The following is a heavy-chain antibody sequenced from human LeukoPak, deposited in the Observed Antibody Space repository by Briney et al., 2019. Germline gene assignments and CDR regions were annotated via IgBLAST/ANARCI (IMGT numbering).Heavy chain of an antibody. V-gene: IGHV1-3*01. CDR2: INACNGNT. J-gene: IGHJ5*02. CDR3: ARGHVLRYFDWLRDGGGRFDP. D-gene: IGHD3-9*01. CDR1: GYTFTSYA. Sequence: GASVKVSCKASGYTFTSYAMHWVRQAPGQRLEWMGGINACNGNTKYSQKFQGRVTITRDTSASTAYMELSSLRSEDTAVYYCARGHVLRYFDWLRDGGGRFDPWGQGTLVTVSS.